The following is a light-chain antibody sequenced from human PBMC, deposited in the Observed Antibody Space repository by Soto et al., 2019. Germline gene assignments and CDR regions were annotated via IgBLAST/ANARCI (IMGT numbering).Light chain of an antibody. CDR3: QHRGTWPT. CDR1: QSVSSY. J-gene: IGKJ4*01. Sequence: IVLTQSPATLSLSPGERATLSCRASQSVSSYLVWYQQKPGQAPRLLTYDASNRATGIPARFSGSGSGTDFTLTISSLEPEDFAVYYCQHRGTWPTFGGGTEVEIK. V-gene: IGKV3-11*01. CDR2: DAS.